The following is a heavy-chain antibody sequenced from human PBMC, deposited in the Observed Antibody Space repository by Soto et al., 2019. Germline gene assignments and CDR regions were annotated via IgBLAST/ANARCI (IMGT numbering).Heavy chain of an antibody. CDR3: ASHYYGSGAFDY. V-gene: IGHV4-4*02. Sequence: SETLSLTCAVSGGSISGSNWWSWVRQPPGKGLEWIGEIYHSGSTNYNPSLKSRVTISVDKSKNQFSLKLSSVTAADTAVYYCASHYYGSGAFDYWGQGTLVTVSS. J-gene: IGHJ4*02. CDR2: IYHSGST. D-gene: IGHD3-10*01. CDR1: GGSISGSNW.